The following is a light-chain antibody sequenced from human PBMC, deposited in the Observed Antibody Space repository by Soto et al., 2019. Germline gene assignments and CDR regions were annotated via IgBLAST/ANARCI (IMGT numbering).Light chain of an antibody. V-gene: IGLV6-57*02. Sequence: NFMLTQPHSVSESPGKTVTISCTGSSGSIASNYGQWYQQRPGSAPTTVIYEDNQRPSGVPARFSGSIDSSSNSASLTISGLKTEDEADYYCQSYDSSNQRVFGGGTKLTVL. CDR3: QSYDSSNQRV. CDR2: EDN. CDR1: SGSIASNY. J-gene: IGLJ2*01.